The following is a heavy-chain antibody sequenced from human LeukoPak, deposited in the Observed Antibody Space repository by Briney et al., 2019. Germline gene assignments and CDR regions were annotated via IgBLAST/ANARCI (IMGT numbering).Heavy chain of an antibody. CDR1: GITFTSAW. CDR3: TTDGGITLRPLFDF. Sequence: GGSLRLSCAASGITFTSAWMGWVRQAPGKRLEWVGRIKSKTDGGTTDYAAPVRGRFTISTDDSKITSYLQMNNLKIEDTAVYYCTTDGGITLRPLFDFWGQGTLVTVSS. J-gene: IGHJ4*02. V-gene: IGHV3-15*01. D-gene: IGHD1-14*01. CDR2: IKSKTDGGTT.